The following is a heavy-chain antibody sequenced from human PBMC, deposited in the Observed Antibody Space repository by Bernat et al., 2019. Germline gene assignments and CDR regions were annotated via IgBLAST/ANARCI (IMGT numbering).Heavy chain of an antibody. J-gene: IGHJ4*02. D-gene: IGHD3-3*01. Sequence: QVQLVESGGGVVQPGRSLRLSCAASGFTFSSYAMHWVRQALGKVLEWVAVISYDGSNKYYADSVKRRFSIARDNSKNTLYLQMNSLRAEDTAGYYCARGPYYELWSGYYSVYWGQGTLVTVSS. V-gene: IGHV3-30-3*01. CDR2: ISYDGSNK. CDR1: GFTFSSYA. CDR3: ARGPYYELWSGYYSVY.